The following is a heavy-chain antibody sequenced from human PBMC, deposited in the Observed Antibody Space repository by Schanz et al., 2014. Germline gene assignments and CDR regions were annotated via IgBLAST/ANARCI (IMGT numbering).Heavy chain of an antibody. CDR1: GFTFSRSG. CDR2: IWFDGSNK. Sequence: QVQLVESGGGLVQPGRSLRLSCAASGFTFSRSGMHWVRQAPGKGLEWVAIIWFDGSNKYYADSVKGRFTISRDNSKNTLFLQMNSLRAEDTAMYYCARDLSHDSSGYPDFYLDSWGQGTLVTVSS. D-gene: IGHD5-18*01. J-gene: IGHJ4*02. V-gene: IGHV3-33*01. CDR3: ARDLSHDSSGYPDFYLDS.